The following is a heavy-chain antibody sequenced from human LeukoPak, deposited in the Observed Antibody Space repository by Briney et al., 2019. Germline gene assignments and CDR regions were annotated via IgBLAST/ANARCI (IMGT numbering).Heavy chain of an antibody. D-gene: IGHD2-15*01. Sequence: AGGSLRLSCAASGFTFSSYSMNWVRQAPGKGLEWVSYISSSSSTIYYADSVKGRLTISRDNAKNSLYLQMNSLRDEDTAVYYCARIRGYCSGGSCPAGYFDYWGNRSLVSVSS. V-gene: IGHV3-48*02. J-gene: IGHJ4*03. CDR1: GFTFSSYS. CDR3: ARIRGYCSGGSCPAGYFDY. CDR2: ISSSSSTI.